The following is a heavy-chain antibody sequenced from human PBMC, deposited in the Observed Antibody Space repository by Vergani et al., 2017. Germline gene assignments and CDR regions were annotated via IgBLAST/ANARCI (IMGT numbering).Heavy chain of an antibody. V-gene: IGHV3-33*08. J-gene: IGHJ5*02. CDR3: ARERDWFDP. CDR2: IWYDGSNK. Sequence: VQLVESGGGLVKPGGSLRLSCAASGFTFSSYSMHWVRQAPGKGLEWVAVIWYDGSNKYYADSVKGRFTISRDNSKNTLYLQMNSLRAEDTAVYYCARERDWFDPWGQGTLVTVSS. CDR1: GFTFSSYS.